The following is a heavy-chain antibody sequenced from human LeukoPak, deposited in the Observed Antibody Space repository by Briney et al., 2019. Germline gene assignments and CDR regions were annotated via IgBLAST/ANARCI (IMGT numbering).Heavy chain of an antibody. Sequence: ASVKVSCKASGYTFNTYGINWVRQAPGQGLEWMGWISAYNGNTNYAQNFQGRVTLTTDTSTSTAYMELTSLRSDDTAVYYCARDGRQWVPLNWFDPWGQGTPVIVSS. D-gene: IGHD6-19*01. CDR1: GYTFNTYG. CDR3: ARDGRQWVPLNWFDP. CDR2: ISAYNGNT. V-gene: IGHV1-18*04. J-gene: IGHJ5*02.